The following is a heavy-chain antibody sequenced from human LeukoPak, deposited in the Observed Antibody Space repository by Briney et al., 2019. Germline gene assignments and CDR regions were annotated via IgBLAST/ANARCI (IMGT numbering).Heavy chain of an antibody. CDR3: ARVDYYDSSGYSTPWEYFQN. CDR1: GYTFTGYY. Sequence: ASVKVSCKASGYTFTGYYMHWVRQAPGQGLEWMGWINPNSGGTNYAQKFQGRVTMTRDTSISTAYMELSRLRSDDTAVYYCARVDYYDSSGYSTPWEYFQNWGQGTLVTVSS. D-gene: IGHD3-22*01. J-gene: IGHJ1*01. V-gene: IGHV1-2*02. CDR2: INPNSGGT.